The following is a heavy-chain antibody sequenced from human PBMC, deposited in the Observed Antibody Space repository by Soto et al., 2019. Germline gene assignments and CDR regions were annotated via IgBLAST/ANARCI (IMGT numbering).Heavy chain of an antibody. CDR2: ITSSGSYI. CDR3: ARIGAEWHKNYFEF. Sequence: LRLSCAASGFIFSRYSMNWVRQAPGKVLEWVSSITSSGSYIYYADSVKGRFTVSRDNARNSLYLQMNSLRVEDTAVYYCARIGAEWHKNYFEFWGQGTLVIVSS. CDR1: GFIFSRYS. D-gene: IGHD3-3*01. V-gene: IGHV3-21*01. J-gene: IGHJ4*02.